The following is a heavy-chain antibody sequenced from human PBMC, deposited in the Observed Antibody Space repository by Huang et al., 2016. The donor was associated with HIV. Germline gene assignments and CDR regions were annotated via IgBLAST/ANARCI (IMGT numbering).Heavy chain of an antibody. CDR1: GFTFSSYS. D-gene: IGHD5-18*01. CDR3: AMGYGPFDF. J-gene: IGHJ4*02. CDR2: MISTGSAK. Sequence: EVHLVESGGGLVQPGGSLRLSCTASGFTFSSYSMNWVRQTPGKGLEGVSDMISTGSAKYYADAGKDRCTISRDNANNSLYLQMNSLRAEDAGVYFCAMGYGPFDFWGQGTLVTVSS. V-gene: IGHV3-48*01.